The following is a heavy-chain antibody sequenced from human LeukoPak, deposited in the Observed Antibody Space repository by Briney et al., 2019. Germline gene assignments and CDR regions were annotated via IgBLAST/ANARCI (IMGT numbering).Heavy chain of an antibody. CDR2: IIPIFGTA. D-gene: IGHD5-18*01. CDR3: ARDSGIQLWSSYYYYYMDV. Sequence: SVKVSCKASGYTFTNYGISWVRQAPGQGLEWMGGIIPIFGTANYAQKFQGRVTITTDESTSTAYMELSSLRSEDTAVYYCARDSGIQLWSSYYYYYMDVWGKGTTVTVSS. J-gene: IGHJ6*03. CDR1: GYTFTNYG. V-gene: IGHV1-69*05.